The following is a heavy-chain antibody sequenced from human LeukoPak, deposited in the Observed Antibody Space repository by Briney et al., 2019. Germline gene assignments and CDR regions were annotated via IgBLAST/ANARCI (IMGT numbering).Heavy chain of an antibody. Sequence: SETLSLTCSVYGPSLTDDYWSWSRQPPGKGLEWIGEINHNGGTKYNPSLKGRVTISVDTSENHFSLNLRSVTAADTAVYYCARIRCGHSGAICYNHWGRGTLVTVSS. D-gene: IGHD2-8*01. V-gene: IGHV4-34*01. CDR1: GPSLTDDY. CDR2: INHNGGT. CDR3: ARIRCGHSGAICYNH. J-gene: IGHJ5*02.